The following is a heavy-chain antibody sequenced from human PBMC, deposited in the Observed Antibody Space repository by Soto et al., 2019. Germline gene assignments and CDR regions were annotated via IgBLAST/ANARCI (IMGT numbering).Heavy chain of an antibody. CDR3: VGGQYYFDY. D-gene: IGHD3-10*01. CDR2: ISYDGSDK. V-gene: IGHV3-30*03. Sequence: QVQLVESGGGVVQPGRSLRLSCAASGFPFTSYGTHWVREGPDKGLEWVAIISYDGSDKYYADSVKGRFTISRDNSKNTLYLQMNSLSPEDTALYYCVGGQYYFDYRGQGTLVIVSS. CDR1: GFPFTSYG. J-gene: IGHJ4*02.